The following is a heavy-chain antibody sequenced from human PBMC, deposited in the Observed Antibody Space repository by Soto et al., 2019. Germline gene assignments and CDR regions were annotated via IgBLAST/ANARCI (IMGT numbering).Heavy chain of an antibody. D-gene: IGHD3-9*01. Sequence: PGGSLRLSCAASGFTFSSYAMHWVRQAPGKGLEWVAVISYDGSNKYYADSVKGRFTISRDNSKNTLYLQMNSLRAEDTAVYYCGRERGRGYDILAGLIDYWGQGTLVTVSS. J-gene: IGHJ4*02. V-gene: IGHV3-30-3*01. CDR3: GRERGRGYDILAGLIDY. CDR1: GFTFSSYA. CDR2: ISYDGSNK.